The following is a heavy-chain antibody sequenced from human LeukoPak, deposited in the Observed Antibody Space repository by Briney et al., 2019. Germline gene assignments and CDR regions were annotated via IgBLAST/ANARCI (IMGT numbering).Heavy chain of an antibody. V-gene: IGHV4-61*02. Sequence: SETLSLTCTVSGGSISRGTYYWGWIRQPPGKGLEWIGRIYTSGSTNYNPSLKSRVTISVDTSKNQFSLKLSSVTAADTAVYYCARGQSYDFWSGLDAFDIWGQGAMVTVSS. CDR2: IYTSGST. J-gene: IGHJ3*02. CDR3: ARGQSYDFWSGLDAFDI. CDR1: GGSISRGTYY. D-gene: IGHD3-3*01.